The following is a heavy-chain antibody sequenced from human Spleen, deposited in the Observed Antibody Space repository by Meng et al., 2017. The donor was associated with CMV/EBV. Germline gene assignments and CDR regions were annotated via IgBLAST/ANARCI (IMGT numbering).Heavy chain of an antibody. V-gene: IGHV4-38-2*02. Sequence: FSRDYYWGWIRQSPGKGLEWIGSVYHSGSTYYNPSLKSRVTISVDTSKNQFSLKLTSVTAADTAICYCARECATYGDLPEYYLDYWGQGTLVTVSS. D-gene: IGHD4-17*01. J-gene: IGHJ4*02. CDR1: FSRDYY. CDR2: VYHSGST. CDR3: ARECATYGDLPEYYLDY.